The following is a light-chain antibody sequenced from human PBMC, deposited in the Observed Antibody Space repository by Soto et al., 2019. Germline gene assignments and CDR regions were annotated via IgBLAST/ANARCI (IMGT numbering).Light chain of an antibody. CDR2: DVS. CDR3: TSYTSSLTYV. V-gene: IGLV2-14*03. CDR1: SSDVGGYNF. Sequence: QSALTQPASVSGSPGQSITISCTGTSSDVGGYNFVSWYQHHPGKAPKLIIYDVSNRPSGVSNRFSGSKSGNTASLTISGLQAEDEAEYYCTSYTSSLTYVFGTGTKVTVL. J-gene: IGLJ1*01.